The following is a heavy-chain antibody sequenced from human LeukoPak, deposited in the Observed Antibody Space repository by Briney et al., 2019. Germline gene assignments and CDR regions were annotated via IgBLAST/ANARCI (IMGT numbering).Heavy chain of an antibody. Sequence: ASVKVSCKASGYTFTSYDINWVRQATGQGLEWMGWMNPNSGNTGYAQKFQGRVTMTRNTSISTAYMELSSLRSEDTAVYYCARATDSSGWYGSYYYYYYGMDVWGQGTTVTVSS. J-gene: IGHJ6*02. V-gene: IGHV1-8*01. D-gene: IGHD6-19*01. CDR1: GYTFTSYD. CDR3: ARATDSSGWYGSYYYYYYGMDV. CDR2: MNPNSGNT.